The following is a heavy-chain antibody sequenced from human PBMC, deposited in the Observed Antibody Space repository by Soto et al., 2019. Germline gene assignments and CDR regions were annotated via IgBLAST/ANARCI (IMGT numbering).Heavy chain of an antibody. CDR3: ARIKLVDFVFINVDVYDMDV. V-gene: IGHV3-21*01. CDR2: ISSDSRYI. J-gene: IGHJ6*02. Sequence: EVQLVESGGGLVQPGGSLRLSCAASGFTLSNYAVNWVRQAPGKGLEWVSYISSDSRYIYHGDSGKGRFTISRDNARNSVYLQMNSLRDEDTAVYYCARIKLVDFVFINVDVYDMDVWGQGTPVTVSS. D-gene: IGHD2-15*01. CDR1: GFTLSNYA.